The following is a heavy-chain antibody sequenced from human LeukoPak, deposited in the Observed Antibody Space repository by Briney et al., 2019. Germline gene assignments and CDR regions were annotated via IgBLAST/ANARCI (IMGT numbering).Heavy chain of an antibody. J-gene: IGHJ3*02. CDR1: GYTFTSYA. CDR2: INTNTGNP. CDR3: ARDRYSYGYRPYAFDI. D-gene: IGHD5-18*01. V-gene: IGHV7-4-1*02. Sequence: GASVKVSCKASGYTFTSYAMNWVRQAPGQGLEWMGWINTNTGNPTYAQGFTGRFVFSLDTSVSTAYLQISSLKAEDTAVYYCARDRYSYGYRPYAFDIWGQGTMVTVSS.